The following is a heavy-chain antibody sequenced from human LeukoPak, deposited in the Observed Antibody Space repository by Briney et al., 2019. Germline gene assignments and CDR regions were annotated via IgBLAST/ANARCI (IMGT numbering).Heavy chain of an antibody. V-gene: IGHV3-30*02. J-gene: IGHJ3*02. CDR3: AREALTAMSAFDI. D-gene: IGHD5-18*01. CDR1: GFTFSSYG. CDR2: IRYDGSNK. Sequence: GGSLRLSCAASGFTFSSYGMHWVRQAPGKGLEWVAFIRYDGSNKYYADSVKGRFTISRDNSKNTLYLQMNSLRAEDTAVYYCAREALTAMSAFDIWGQGTMVTVSS.